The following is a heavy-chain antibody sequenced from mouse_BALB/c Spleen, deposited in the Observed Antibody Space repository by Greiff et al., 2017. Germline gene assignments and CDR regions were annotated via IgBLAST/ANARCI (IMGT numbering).Heavy chain of an antibody. CDR3: AREGGDGYAMGY. J-gene: IGHJ4*01. V-gene: IGHV3-6*02. D-gene: IGHD3-3*01. CDR1: GYSITSGYY. Sequence: EVKLMESGPGLVKPSQPLSLICSVSGYSITSGYYWNWIRQFPGNKLEWMGYISYDGSNNYNPSLKNRISITRDTSKNQFFLKLNAVTTEDTATYCGAREGGDGYAMGYWGQGTSVTVSS. CDR2: ISYDGSN.